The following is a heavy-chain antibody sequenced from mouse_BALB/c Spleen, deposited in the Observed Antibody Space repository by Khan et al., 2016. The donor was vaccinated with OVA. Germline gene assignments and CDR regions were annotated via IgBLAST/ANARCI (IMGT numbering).Heavy chain of an antibody. D-gene: IGHD2-14*01. CDR1: GYTFPSNT. Sequence: VQLQQSGAELARPRASVKMSCKASGYTFPSNTMHWVKQRPGQGLEWIGYINPRSDYTIYNQKFKDKATLTADISSTTAYMQLNSLTSDDSAGYYVARRTTGYAMDYWGQGTSGTVSS. V-gene: IGHV1-4*01. CDR2: INPRSDYT. CDR3: ARRTTGYAMDY. J-gene: IGHJ4*01.